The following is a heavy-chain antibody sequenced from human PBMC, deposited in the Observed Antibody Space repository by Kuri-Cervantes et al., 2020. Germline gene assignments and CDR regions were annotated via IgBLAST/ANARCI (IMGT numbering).Heavy chain of an antibody. Sequence: GSLRLSCAVYGGSFSGYYWSWIRHFPEKGLEWIGAIDHSGSTNHNPSLQSRVTISLDTSRNQFSLNLFSVTAADTAVYYCARPYYDSSGYSGDDAFDIWGQGTMVTVSS. CDR3: ARPYYDSSGYSGDDAFDI. V-gene: IGHV4-34*01. D-gene: IGHD3-22*01. CDR1: GGSFSGYY. CDR2: IDHSGST. J-gene: IGHJ3*02.